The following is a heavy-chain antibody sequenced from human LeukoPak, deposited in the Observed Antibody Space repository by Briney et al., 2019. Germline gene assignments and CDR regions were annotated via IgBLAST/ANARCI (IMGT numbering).Heavy chain of an antibody. CDR2: INQDGSLK. CDR1: GFTLSSNW. V-gene: IGHV3-7*01. D-gene: IGHD3-22*01. J-gene: IGHJ4*02. Sequence: PGGSLRLSCAASGFTLSSNWMSWARQAPGKGLEWVANINQDGSLKYCVDSVKGRFTISRDNAKNSLYLQMNTLRAEDTAVYYCARTDSSSSGYFDYWGQGTLVTVSS. CDR3: ARTDSSSSGYFDY.